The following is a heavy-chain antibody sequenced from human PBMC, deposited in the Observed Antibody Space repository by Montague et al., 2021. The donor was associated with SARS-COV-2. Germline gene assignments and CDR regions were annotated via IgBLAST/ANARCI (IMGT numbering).Heavy chain of an antibody. J-gene: IGHJ6*02. Sequence: SETLSLTCTVSGGSIRNYYWSWIRHPAGKGPEWSGRLYTSGSTTYNHSLKSDVTMSVDTSKNQFSLNVTSVTAADTAIYYCARATGYSSGWRYYYVMDVWGQGTTVTVS. CDR1: GGSIRNYY. D-gene: IGHD6-19*01. CDR3: ARATGYSSGWRYYYVMDV. V-gene: IGHV4-4*07. CDR2: LYTSGST.